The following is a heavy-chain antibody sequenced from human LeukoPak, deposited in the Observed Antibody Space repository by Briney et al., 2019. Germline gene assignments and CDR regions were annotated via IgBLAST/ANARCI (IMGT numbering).Heavy chain of an antibody. CDR3: AREFGLRYFDWLLWGAFDI. D-gene: IGHD3-9*01. CDR1: GFTFSSYE. CDR2: ISSSGSTI. V-gene: IGHV3-48*03. J-gene: IGHJ4*02. Sequence: HPGGSLRLSCAASGFTFSSYEMNWVRQDPGKGLECVSYISSSGSTIYYADSVKGRFTISRDNAKNSLYLQMNSLRAEDTAVYYCAREFGLRYFDWLLWGAFDIWGQGTLVTVSS.